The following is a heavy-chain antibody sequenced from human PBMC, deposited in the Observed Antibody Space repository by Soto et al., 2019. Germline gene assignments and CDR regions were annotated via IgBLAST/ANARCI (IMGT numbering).Heavy chain of an antibody. Sequence: SLILSCAASGFTFSDYYMSWIRQAPGKGLEWISHISDSATTMYYADSVKGRFTISRDNARKSLFLHMNSLRAEDTAVYYCARENAFISSGLFNTCGQGTLVTVSA. V-gene: IGHV3-11*01. CDR1: GFTFSDYY. CDR2: ISDSATTM. D-gene: IGHD3-22*01. CDR3: ARENAFISSGLFNT. J-gene: IGHJ5*02.